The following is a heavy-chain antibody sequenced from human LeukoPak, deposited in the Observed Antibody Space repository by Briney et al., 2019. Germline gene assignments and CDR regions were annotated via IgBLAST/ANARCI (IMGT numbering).Heavy chain of an antibody. J-gene: IGHJ4*02. CDR1: GFTFSTYS. CDR3: VRDPAALDY. CDR2: ITGSGSPI. V-gene: IGHV3-48*02. Sequence: PGRSLRLSCAASGFTFSTYSMNWVRQAPGKGLEWVSYITGSGSPIYYADSVKGRFTISRDNAKNSLYLQMNSLRDEDTAVYYCVRDPAALDYWGQGALVTVSS.